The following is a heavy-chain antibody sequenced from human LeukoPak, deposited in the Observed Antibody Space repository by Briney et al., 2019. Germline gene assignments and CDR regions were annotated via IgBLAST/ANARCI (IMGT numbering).Heavy chain of an antibody. J-gene: IGHJ6*03. CDR1: GFTFSSYA. CDR2: ISYDGSNK. Sequence: PGGSLRLSCAASGFTFSSYAMHWVRQAPGKGLEWVAVISYDGSNKYYADSVKGRFTISRDNSKNTLYLQMNSLRAEDTAVYYCARGEDDSSGYYYYMDVWGKGTTVTVSS. D-gene: IGHD3-22*01. CDR3: ARGEDDSSGYYYYMDV. V-gene: IGHV3-30-3*01.